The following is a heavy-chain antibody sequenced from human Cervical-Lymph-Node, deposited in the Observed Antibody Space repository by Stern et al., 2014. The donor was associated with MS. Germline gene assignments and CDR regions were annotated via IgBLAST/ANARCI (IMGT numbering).Heavy chain of an antibody. D-gene: IGHD6-19*01. CDR3: AREAAMAVAGTGVDY. CDR1: GYTFTGYY. CDR2: INPNSGGT. V-gene: IGHV1-2*06. J-gene: IGHJ4*02. Sequence: EQLLESGAEVKKTGASVKVSCKASGYTFTGYYMHWVRQAPGQGLEWMVRINPNSGGTNYAQKFQGRVTMTRDTSISTAYMELSRLRSDDTAVYYCAREAAMAVAGTGVDYWGQGTLVTVSS.